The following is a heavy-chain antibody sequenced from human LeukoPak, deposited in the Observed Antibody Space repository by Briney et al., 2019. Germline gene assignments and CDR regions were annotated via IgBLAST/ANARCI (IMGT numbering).Heavy chain of an antibody. CDR2: INPNSGGT. J-gene: IGHJ5*02. Sequence: GASVKVSCKASGYTFTGYYMHWVRQAPGQGLERMGRINPNSGGTNYAQKFQGRVTMTRDTSISTAYMELSRLRSDDTAVYYCARAGKYCSSTSCYTRINWFDPWGQGTLVTVSS. D-gene: IGHD2-2*02. CDR1: GYTFTGYY. V-gene: IGHV1-2*06. CDR3: ARAGKYCSSTSCYTRINWFDP.